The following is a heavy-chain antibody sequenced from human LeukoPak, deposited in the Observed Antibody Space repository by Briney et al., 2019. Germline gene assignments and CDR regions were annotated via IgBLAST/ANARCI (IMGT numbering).Heavy chain of an antibody. CDR2: IYHSGST. V-gene: IGHV4-30-2*01. D-gene: IGHD6-19*01. J-gene: IGHJ4*02. Sequence: KTSETLSLTCTVSGGSISSGGHYWSWIRQPPGKGLEWIGYIYHSGSTYYNPSLKSRVPISVDRSKNQFSLKLSSVTAADTAVYYCARHLYSSGWYPFDYWGQGTLVTVSS. CDR1: GGSISSGGHY. CDR3: ARHLYSSGWYPFDY.